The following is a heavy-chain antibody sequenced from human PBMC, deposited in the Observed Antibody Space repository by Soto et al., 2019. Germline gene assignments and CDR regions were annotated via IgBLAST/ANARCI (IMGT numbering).Heavy chain of an antibody. Sequence: SETLSLTCAVSGGAFRGYYWRWIRQPPGKGLEWIGEINDSGTTNYNPSLTGRVTVSVDTSKNRFSLRLSSVTAADTAVYFCARGPAYDGSGYLRYWGQGTLVTVSS. V-gene: IGHV4-34*01. J-gene: IGHJ4*02. D-gene: IGHD3-22*01. CDR3: ARGPAYDGSGYLRY. CDR2: INDSGTT. CDR1: GGAFRGYY.